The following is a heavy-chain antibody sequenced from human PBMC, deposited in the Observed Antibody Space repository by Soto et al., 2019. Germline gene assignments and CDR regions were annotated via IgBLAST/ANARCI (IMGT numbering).Heavy chain of an antibody. Sequence: QVQLQESGPGLVKPSQTLSLTCTVSGSSITSGGHYWGWIRQLPGKGLEWIAYIFHSGSTSYNPSLTRRLXXXVXXSKNQFSLKLSSVTAADTAVYYCARGGQEDNYFDPWGQGTLVTVSS. CDR3: ARGGQEDNYFDP. V-gene: IGHV4-31*03. CDR2: IFHSGST. J-gene: IGHJ5*02. CDR1: GSSITSGGHY.